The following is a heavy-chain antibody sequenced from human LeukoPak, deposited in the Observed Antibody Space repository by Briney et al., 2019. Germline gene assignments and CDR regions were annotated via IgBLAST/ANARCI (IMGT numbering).Heavy chain of an antibody. D-gene: IGHD2-2*02. CDR3: ASEGYCSSTSCYSNY. CDR1: GFTFDDYG. CDR2: INWNGGST. J-gene: IGHJ4*02. Sequence: GGSLRLSCAASGFTFDDYGMSWVRQAPGKGLEWVSGINWNGGSTGYADSVKGRFTISRDNAKNSLYLQMNSLRAEDTAVYYCASEGYCSSTSCYSNYWGQGTLVTVSS. V-gene: IGHV3-20*04.